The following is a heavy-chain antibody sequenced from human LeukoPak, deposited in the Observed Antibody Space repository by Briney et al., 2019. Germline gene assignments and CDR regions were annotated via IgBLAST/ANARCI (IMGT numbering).Heavy chain of an antibody. CDR3: ARGEPRAAVAGD. J-gene: IGHJ4*02. D-gene: IGHD6-19*01. Sequence: GGSLRLSCAASGFTFDDYAMHWVRQAPGKGLEWVSGISWNSGSIGYADSVKGRFTISRDNAKNSLYLQMNSLRAEDTALYYCARGEPRAAVAGDWGQGTLVTVSS. CDR1: GFTFDDYA. V-gene: IGHV3-9*01. CDR2: ISWNSGSI.